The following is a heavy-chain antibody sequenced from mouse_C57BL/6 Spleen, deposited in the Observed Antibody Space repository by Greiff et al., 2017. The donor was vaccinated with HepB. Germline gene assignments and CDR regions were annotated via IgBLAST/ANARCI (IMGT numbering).Heavy chain of an antibody. CDR3: AREAYYYGSSYGYYFDY. Sequence: QVQLKQPGAELVKPGASVKMSCKASGYTFTSYWITWVKQRPGQGLEWIGDIYPGSGSTNYNEKFKSKATLTVDTSSSTAYMQLSSLTSEDSAVYYCAREAYYYGSSYGYYFDYWGQGTTLTVSS. CDR1: GYTFTSYW. D-gene: IGHD1-1*01. J-gene: IGHJ2*01. CDR2: IYPGSGST. V-gene: IGHV1-55*01.